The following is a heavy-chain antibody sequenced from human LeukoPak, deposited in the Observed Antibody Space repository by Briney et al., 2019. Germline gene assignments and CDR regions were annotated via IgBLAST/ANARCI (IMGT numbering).Heavy chain of an antibody. CDR1: GFTFSSYA. J-gene: IGHJ4*02. CDR2: ISGSGDNT. CDR3: AKGSYYDSSGSFYFDY. V-gene: IGHV3-23*01. Sequence: GGSLRLSCAASGFTFSSYAMSWVRQAPGKGLEWGSGISGSGDNTYYADSVKGRFTISRDNSKNTLYVQVNSLGTEDTAAYYCAKGSYYDSSGSFYFDYWGRGTLVTVSS. D-gene: IGHD3-22*01.